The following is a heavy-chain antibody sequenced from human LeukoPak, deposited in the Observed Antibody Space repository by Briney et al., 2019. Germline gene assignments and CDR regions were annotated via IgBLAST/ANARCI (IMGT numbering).Heavy chain of an antibody. CDR3: ARGSGNSSWLDP. D-gene: IGHD3-10*01. CDR1: GYNFNHHW. V-gene: IGHV5-51*01. Sequence: GESLKISCRGSGYNFNHHWIGWVRQFPGKGLEWMGLIYPGDSDTKYNPSFEGHVTMSVDRSISAAFLQWSSLKASDTAMYCARGSGNSSWLDPWGQGTLVTVSS. CDR2: IYPGDSDT. J-gene: IGHJ5*02.